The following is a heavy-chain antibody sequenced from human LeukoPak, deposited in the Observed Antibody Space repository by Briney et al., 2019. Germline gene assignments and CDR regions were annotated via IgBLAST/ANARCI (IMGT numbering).Heavy chain of an antibody. Sequence: SETLSLTCDVSGDSIIGKYWSWIRQPAGKGLEWIGRVHTSGSTNYNPSLKSRVTISVDTSKNQFSLKLSSVTAADTAVYYCARRPYDSSGYHPNYYMDVWGKGTTATVPS. V-gene: IGHV4-4*07. J-gene: IGHJ6*03. CDR2: VHTSGST. CDR1: GDSIIGKY. CDR3: ARRPYDSSGYHPNYYMDV. D-gene: IGHD3-22*01.